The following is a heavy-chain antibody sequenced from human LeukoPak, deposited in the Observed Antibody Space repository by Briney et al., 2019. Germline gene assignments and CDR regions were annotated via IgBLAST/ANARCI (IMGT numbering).Heavy chain of an antibody. CDR3: AKRRDSSARAFDY. CDR1: GFPFTTYA. V-gene: IGHV3-23*01. J-gene: IGHJ4*02. D-gene: IGHD6-6*01. CDR2: ISSTGYTT. Sequence: GGSLRLSCAASGFPFTTYAMNWVRQAPGKGLEWVSVISSTGYTTYYADPVKDRFTVSRDNSQNTLYPQMNSLRAEDTAVYYCAKRRDSSARAFDYWGQGTLVTVSS.